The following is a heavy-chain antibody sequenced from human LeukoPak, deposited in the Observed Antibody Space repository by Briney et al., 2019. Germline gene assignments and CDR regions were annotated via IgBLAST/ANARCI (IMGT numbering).Heavy chain of an antibody. CDR2: ISAYNGNT. CDR3: ARGLRYFDWLWYFYL. V-gene: IGHV1-18*01. D-gene: IGHD3-9*01. CDR1: GYTFTSYG. J-gene: IGHJ2*01. Sequence: GASVKVSCKASGYTFTSYGISWVRQAPGQALEWIGWISAYNGNTNYAQKLHGRVTMTTDTSTSTAYMELRSLRSDDTAVYYCARGLRYFDWLWYFYLWGRGTLVTVSS.